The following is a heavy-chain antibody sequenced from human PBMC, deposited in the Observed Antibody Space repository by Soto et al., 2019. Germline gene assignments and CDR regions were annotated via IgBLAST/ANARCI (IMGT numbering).Heavy chain of an antibody. Sequence: GGCLRLSYAASGFTFSSYVMHWVRQAPGKGLECVAVISYDGSNKYYADSVKGRFTISRDNSKNTLYLQMNSLRAEDTAVYYCAKERWELLLDYFDYWGQGTLVTVSS. CDR1: GFTFSSYV. D-gene: IGHD1-26*01. V-gene: IGHV3-30*18. J-gene: IGHJ4*02. CDR3: AKERWELLLDYFDY. CDR2: ISYDGSNK.